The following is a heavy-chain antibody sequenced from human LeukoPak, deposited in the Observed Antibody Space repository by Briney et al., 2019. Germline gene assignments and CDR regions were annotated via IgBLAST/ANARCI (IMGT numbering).Heavy chain of an antibody. D-gene: IGHD5-12*01. CDR3: TRGTRGSGWFAP. Sequence: SETLSLTCSVSGGSISSYYGRWIRDPPGEGVEEMGYIYYSGSPIHNPSLKRRVTISVDTSKNQFSLKLSCVTAADTAVYYCTRGTRGSGWFAPWGQGTLVAVSS. V-gene: IGHV4-59*13. J-gene: IGHJ5*02. CDR1: GGSISSYY. CDR2: IYYSGSP.